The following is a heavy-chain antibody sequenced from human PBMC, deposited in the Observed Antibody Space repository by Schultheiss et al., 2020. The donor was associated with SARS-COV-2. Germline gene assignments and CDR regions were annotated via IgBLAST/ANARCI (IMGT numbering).Heavy chain of an antibody. Sequence: GESLKISCAASGFTFTNYQMNWVRQAPGKGLEWVSYIGLDIYYADSVKGRFTISRDYAKNSLYLQMNSLRAEDTAVYYCARPRREGKDGMDVWGQGTTVTVSS. V-gene: IGHV3-69-1*01. CDR1: GFTFTNYQ. J-gene: IGHJ6*02. CDR2: IGLDI. D-gene: IGHD4-23*01. CDR3: ARPRREGKDGMDV.